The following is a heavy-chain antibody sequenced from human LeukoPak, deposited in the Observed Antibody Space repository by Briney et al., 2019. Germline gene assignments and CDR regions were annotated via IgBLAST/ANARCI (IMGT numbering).Heavy chain of an antibody. Sequence: TGGSLRLSCAASGFTFSSYAMSWVRQAPGKGLEWVSAISGSGGSTYYADSVKGRFTISRHNSKNTLYLQMNSLRAEDTAVYYCARAGRITMNGFDYWGQGTLVTVSS. CDR3: ARAGRITMNGFDY. J-gene: IGHJ4*02. D-gene: IGHD3-22*01. CDR1: GFTFSSYA. CDR2: ISGSGGST. V-gene: IGHV3-23*01.